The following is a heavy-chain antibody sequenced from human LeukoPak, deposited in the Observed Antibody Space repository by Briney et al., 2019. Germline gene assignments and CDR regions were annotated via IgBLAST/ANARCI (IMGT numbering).Heavy chain of an antibody. CDR3: AKGFSVRGRFDP. CDR1: GLTFSSNS. J-gene: IGHJ5*02. CDR2: ISVSGIT. D-gene: IGHD2-15*01. V-gene: IGHV3-23*01. Sequence: GGSLRLSCVASGLTFSSNSMSWVRQPPGMGLEWVSGISVSGITVYADSVKGRLTISRDSSKNTLYLQMNNLRAEDTALYYCAKGFSVRGRFDPWGQGTQVTVSS.